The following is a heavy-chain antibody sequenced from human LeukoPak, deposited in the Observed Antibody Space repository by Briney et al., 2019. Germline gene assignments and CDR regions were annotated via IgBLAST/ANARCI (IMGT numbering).Heavy chain of an antibody. V-gene: IGHV3-23*01. CDR2: FCSSGDCT. J-gene: IGHJ4*02. CDR3: AKRAVPGRPIWDY. D-gene: IGHD6-19*01. CDR1: GFTFSSYA. Sequence: GGSLRLSCAASGFTFSSYAMSWVRQAPGKGLEWVSTFCSSGDCTFYADSVKGRFTISRDGSKNTLYLLMNGLRAEDTAMYYCAKRAVPGRPIWDYWGQGTLVTVSS.